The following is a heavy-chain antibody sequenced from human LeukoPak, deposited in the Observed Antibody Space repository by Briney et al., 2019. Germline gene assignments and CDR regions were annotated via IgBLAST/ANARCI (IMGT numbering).Heavy chain of an antibody. J-gene: IGHJ3*02. Sequence: GGSLRLSCAASGFTFSSYTMNWVRQAPGKGLEWVSSIRSSSSYIYYADSVKGRFTIYRDNTKNSLYLQMNSLGAEDTAVYYCARSTVAATVAFDIWGQGTMVTVSS. CDR2: IRSSSSYI. D-gene: IGHD6-19*01. V-gene: IGHV3-21*01. CDR3: ARSTVAATVAFDI. CDR1: GFTFSSYT.